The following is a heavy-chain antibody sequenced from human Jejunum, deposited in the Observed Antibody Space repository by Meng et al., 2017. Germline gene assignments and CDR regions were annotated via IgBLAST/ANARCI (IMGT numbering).Heavy chain of an antibody. CDR1: GFSLDSSGVS. CDR2: IFWSDDK. CDR3: AHSLIGPAANHWFDP. V-gene: IGHV2-5*01. J-gene: IGHJ5*02. Sequence: QITVKESGPTLVTPTQTLTLTCTFSGFSLDSSGVSVGWVRQPPGKALEWLALIFWSDDKRYSPSLNNRLTISKDTSRNQVVLTMTNMDPADTGTYFCAHSLIGPAANHWFDPWGQGILVTVSS. D-gene: IGHD2-2*01.